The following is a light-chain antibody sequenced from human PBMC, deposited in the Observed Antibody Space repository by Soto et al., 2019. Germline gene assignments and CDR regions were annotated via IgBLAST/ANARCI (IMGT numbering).Light chain of an antibody. CDR3: QQYNSWPDT. CDR1: RSVSSN. CDR2: DAS. J-gene: IGKJ1*01. V-gene: IGKV3-15*01. Sequence: SLETLSLXPGEXVTRXXRASRSVSSNVACYQQKPGQAPSLFIYDASNRATGIPDRFSGSVSGTDFTLTSSSLQSEDFAVYYWQQYNSWPDTFGQGT.